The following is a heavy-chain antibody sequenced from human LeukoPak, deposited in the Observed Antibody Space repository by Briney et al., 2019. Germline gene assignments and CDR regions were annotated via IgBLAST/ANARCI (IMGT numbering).Heavy chain of an antibody. Sequence: PSETLSLTCAVSGGSISSSNWWSWVRQSPGKGLEWIGEISHSGSTNYNPSLKSRVTISVDKSKNHFSLKLSSVTATDTAVYYCARGPDLRLNWFDPWGQGTLVTVSS. CDR1: GGSISSSNW. D-gene: IGHD3-3*01. J-gene: IGHJ5*02. V-gene: IGHV4-4*02. CDR3: ARGPDLRLNWFDP. CDR2: ISHSGST.